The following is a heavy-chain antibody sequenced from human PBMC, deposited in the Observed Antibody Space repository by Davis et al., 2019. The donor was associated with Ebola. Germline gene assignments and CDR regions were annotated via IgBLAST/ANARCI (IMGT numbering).Heavy chain of an antibody. CDR1: GFTFSSYW. D-gene: IGHD2-2*02. CDR2: INSDGSGT. V-gene: IGHV3-74*01. CDR3: ARVVPAAISGDWFDP. Sequence: HTGWSLRLSCAASGFTFSSYWMHWVRQAPGKGLVWVSRINSDGSGTSYADSVKGRFTISRDNAKNTLYLQMNSLRAEDTAVYYCARVVPAAISGDWFDPWGQGTLVTVSS. J-gene: IGHJ5*02.